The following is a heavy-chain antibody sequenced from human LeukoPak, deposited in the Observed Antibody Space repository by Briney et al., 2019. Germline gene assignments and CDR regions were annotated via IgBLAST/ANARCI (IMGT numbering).Heavy chain of an antibody. CDR1: GGSISSYY. V-gene: IGHV4-59*08. CDR3: ARGNYDFWSGPYGMDV. Sequence: SVTLSLTCTVSGGSISSYYWSWIRQPPGKGLEWIGYIYYSGSTNYNPSLKSRVTISVDTSKNQFSLKLSSVTAADTAVYYCARGNYDFWSGPYGMDVWGQGTTVTVSS. CDR2: IYYSGST. J-gene: IGHJ6*02. D-gene: IGHD3-3*01.